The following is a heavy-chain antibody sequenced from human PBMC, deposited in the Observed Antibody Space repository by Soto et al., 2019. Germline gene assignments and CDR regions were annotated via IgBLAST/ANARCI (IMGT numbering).Heavy chain of an antibody. CDR3: ATTTGRIVGAPWDYFDY. D-gene: IGHD1-26*01. J-gene: IGHJ4*02. CDR1: GGSISSYY. Sequence: PSETLSLTCTVSGGSISSYYWSWIRQPPGKGLEWIGYIYYSGSTNYNPSLKSRVTISVDTSKNQFSLKLSSVTAADTAVYYCATTTGRIVGAPWDYFDYWGQGTLVTVSS. CDR2: IYYSGST. V-gene: IGHV4-59*01.